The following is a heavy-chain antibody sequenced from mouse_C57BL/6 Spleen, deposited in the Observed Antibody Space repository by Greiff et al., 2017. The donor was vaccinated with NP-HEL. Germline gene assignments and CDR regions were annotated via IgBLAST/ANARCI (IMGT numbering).Heavy chain of an antibody. V-gene: IGHV1-82*01. J-gene: IGHJ4*01. CDR2: IYPGDGDT. CDR3: AGYGNYGYYYAMDY. Sequence: QVQLQQSGPELVKPGASVKISCKASGYAFSSSWMNWVKQRPGKGLEWIGRIYPGDGDTNYNGKFKGKATLTADKSSSTAYMQLISLTSEDSAVYFCAGYGNYGYYYAMDYWGQGTSVTVSS. D-gene: IGHD2-1*01. CDR1: GYAFSSSW.